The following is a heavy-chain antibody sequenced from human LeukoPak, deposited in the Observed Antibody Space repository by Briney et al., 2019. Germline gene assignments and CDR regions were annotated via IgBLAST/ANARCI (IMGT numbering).Heavy chain of an antibody. J-gene: IGHJ4*02. CDR1: GYTFTGYY. D-gene: IGHD3-3*01. CDR2: INPNSGGT. V-gene: IGHV1-2*02. CDR3: ARGHDFWSGYLSH. Sequence: GASVKVSCKASGYTFTGYYMHWVRQAPGQGLEWMGWINPNSGGTNYAQKFQGRVTMTRDTSISTAYMELSRLRSDDTAVYYCARGHDFWSGYLSHWGQGTLVTVSS.